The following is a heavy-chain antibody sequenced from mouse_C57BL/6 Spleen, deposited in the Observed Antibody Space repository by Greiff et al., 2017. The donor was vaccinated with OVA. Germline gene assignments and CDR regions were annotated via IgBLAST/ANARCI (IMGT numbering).Heavy chain of an antibody. CDR3: ARFTTVVGTGYFDV. D-gene: IGHD1-1*01. Sequence: QVQLQQPGAELVRPGSSVKLSCKASGYTFTSYWMHWVKQRPIQGLEWIGNIDPSDSETHYNQKFKDKATLTADKSSSTAYMQLSSLTSEDSAVYYCARFTTVVGTGYFDVWGTGTTVTVSS. CDR2: IDPSDSET. V-gene: IGHV1-52*01. J-gene: IGHJ1*03. CDR1: GYTFTSYW.